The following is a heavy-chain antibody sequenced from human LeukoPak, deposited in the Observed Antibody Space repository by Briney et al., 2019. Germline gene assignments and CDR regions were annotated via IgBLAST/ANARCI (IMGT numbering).Heavy chain of an antibody. J-gene: IGHJ4*02. D-gene: IGHD5-12*01. CDR1: GFTFSNAW. CDR2: IKRKTDGGTT. CDR3: TITVATSIDY. Sequence: PRGSRRLSCAASGFTFSNAWMSWVSQAPGKGLEWVGRIKRKTDGGTTDNAAAPRRRFTISRDDSKNTLYLQMNSLNIEDTAVYYCTITVATSIDYWGQRPVLPVSS. V-gene: IGHV3-15*01.